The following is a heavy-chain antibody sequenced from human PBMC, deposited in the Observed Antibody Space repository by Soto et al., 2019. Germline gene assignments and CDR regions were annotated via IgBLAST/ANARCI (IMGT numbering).Heavy chain of an antibody. D-gene: IGHD6-19*01. CDR2: IYYSGST. J-gene: IGHJ4*02. V-gene: IGHV4-39*02. Sequence: SETLSLTCTVSGGSISSSSYYWGWIRQPPGKGLEWIGSIYYSGSTYYNPSLKSRVTISVDTSKNQFSLKLSSVTAADTAVYYYARDSSGWSGGYFDYWGQGTLVTVSS. CDR1: GGSISSSSYY. CDR3: ARDSSGWSGGYFDY.